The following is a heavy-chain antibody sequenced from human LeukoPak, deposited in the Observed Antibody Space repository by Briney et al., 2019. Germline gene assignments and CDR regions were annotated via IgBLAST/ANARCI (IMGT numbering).Heavy chain of an antibody. CDR2: IIPILGIA. Sequence: ASVKVSCKASGGTFSSHTISWVRQAPGQGLEWMGRIIPILGIANYAQKFQGRVTITADKSTSTAYMELSSLRSEDTAVYYCARDVGRELGDYWGQGTLVTVSS. J-gene: IGHJ4*02. CDR1: GGTFSSHT. V-gene: IGHV1-69*04. D-gene: IGHD7-27*01. CDR3: ARDVGRELGDY.